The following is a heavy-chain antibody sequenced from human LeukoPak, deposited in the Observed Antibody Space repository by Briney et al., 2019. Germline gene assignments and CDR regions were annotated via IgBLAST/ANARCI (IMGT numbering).Heavy chain of an antibody. D-gene: IGHD6-13*01. Sequence: AYNGNTNYAQKLQGRVTMTTDTSTSTAYMELRSLRSDDTAVYYCARLMGIAAADLYYFDYWGQGTLVTVSS. J-gene: IGHJ4*02. CDR2: AYNGNT. V-gene: IGHV1-18*01. CDR3: ARLMGIAAADLYYFDY.